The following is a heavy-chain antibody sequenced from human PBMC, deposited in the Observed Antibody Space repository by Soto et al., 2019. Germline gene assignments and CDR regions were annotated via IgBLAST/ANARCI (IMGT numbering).Heavy chain of an antibody. CDR2: ISGSGGST. J-gene: IGHJ1*01. V-gene: IGHV3-23*01. Sequence: GESLKISCAASGFTFSSYAMSWVRQAPGKGLEWVSAISGSGGSTYYADSVKGRFTISRDNSKNTLYLQMNSLRAEDTAVYYCAKDRGAGTFRYFQHWGQGTLVTVSS. CDR1: GFTFSSYA. CDR3: AKDRGAGTFRYFQH. D-gene: IGHD6-13*01.